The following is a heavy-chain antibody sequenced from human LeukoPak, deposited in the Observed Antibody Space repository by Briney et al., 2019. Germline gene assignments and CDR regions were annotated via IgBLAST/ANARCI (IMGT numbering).Heavy chain of an antibody. CDR3: AKDSRRPYSGYESVPDY. J-gene: IGHJ4*02. CDR2: IWYDGSNK. Sequence: PGGSLRLSCAASGFTFSSYGMHWVRQAPGKGLVWVAVIWYDGSNKYYADSVKGRFTISRDNSKNTLYLQLNSLRAEDTAVYYCAKDSRRPYSGYESVPDYWGQGTLVTVSS. CDR1: GFTFSSYG. V-gene: IGHV3-33*06. D-gene: IGHD5-12*01.